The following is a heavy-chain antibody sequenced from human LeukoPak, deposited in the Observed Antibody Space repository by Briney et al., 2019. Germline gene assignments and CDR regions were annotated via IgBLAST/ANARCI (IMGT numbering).Heavy chain of an antibody. CDR2: IYYSGST. CDR3: ARQSPISYNWFDP. Sequence: SETLSLTCAVSGGSISSSSYYWGWIRQPPGKGLEWIVSIYYSGSTYYNPSLKSRVTISVDTSKNQFSLKLSSVTAADTAVYYCARQSPISYNWFDPWGQGTLVTVSS. J-gene: IGHJ5*02. V-gene: IGHV4-39*01. D-gene: IGHD3-16*02. CDR1: GGSISSSSYY.